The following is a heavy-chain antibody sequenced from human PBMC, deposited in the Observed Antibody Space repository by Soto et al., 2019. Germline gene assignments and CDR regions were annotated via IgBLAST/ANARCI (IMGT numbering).Heavy chain of an antibody. D-gene: IGHD3-22*01. CDR2: ISGSGGST. CDR3: AKLYDSSGYYRFDY. V-gene: IGHV3-23*01. Sequence: GALRLSCAASGFTFSSYAMSWVRQAPGKGLEWVSAISGSGGSTYYADSVKGRFTISRDNSKNTLYLQMNSLRAEDTAVYYCAKLYDSSGYYRFDYWGQGTLVTVSS. CDR1: GFTFSSYA. J-gene: IGHJ4*02.